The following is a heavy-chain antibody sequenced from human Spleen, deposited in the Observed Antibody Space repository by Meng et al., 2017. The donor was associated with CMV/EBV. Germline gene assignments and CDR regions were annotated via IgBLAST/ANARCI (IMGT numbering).Heavy chain of an antibody. CDR2: IYHSGST. Sequence: GSLRLSCTVSGGSLSSYFWSWIRQPPGKGLEWIASIYHSGSTYYNPSLKSRVTISIDTSKNHFSLKLTSVTAADTAVYYCARSRLWSTYYHGAFDIWGQGTMVTVSS. CDR3: ARSRLWSTYYHGAFDI. CDR1: GGSLSSYF. D-gene: IGHD3-3*01. V-gene: IGHV4-59*08. J-gene: IGHJ3*02.